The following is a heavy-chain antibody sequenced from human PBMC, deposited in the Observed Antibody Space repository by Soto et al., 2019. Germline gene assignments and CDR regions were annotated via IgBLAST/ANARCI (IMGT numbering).Heavy chain of an antibody. D-gene: IGHD2-8*01. V-gene: IGHV3-21*01. CDR1: GFTFSSYS. CDR2: ISSSSSYI. J-gene: IGHJ6*02. CDR3: ARALEGKYCTNGVCYPKPYYYYGMDV. Sequence: GGSLRLSCAASGFTFSSYSMNWVRQAPGKGLEWVSSISSSSSYIYYADSVKGRFTISRDNAKNSLYLQMNSLRAEDTAVYYCARALEGKYCTNGVCYPKPYYYYGMDVWGQGTTVTVSS.